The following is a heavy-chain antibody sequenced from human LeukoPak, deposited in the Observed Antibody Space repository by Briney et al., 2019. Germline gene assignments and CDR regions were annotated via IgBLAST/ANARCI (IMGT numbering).Heavy chain of an antibody. CDR2: IYSGGST. V-gene: IGHV3-66*01. CDR1: GFTVSSNY. CDR3: ARETVTTMGEDAFDI. D-gene: IGHD4-17*01. Sequence: PGGSLRLSCAASGFTVSSNYMSWVRQAPGKGLEWVSVIYSGGSTYYADSVKGRFTISRDNSKNTLYLQMNSLRAEDTAVYYCARETVTTMGEDAFDIWGQGTMVTVSS. J-gene: IGHJ3*02.